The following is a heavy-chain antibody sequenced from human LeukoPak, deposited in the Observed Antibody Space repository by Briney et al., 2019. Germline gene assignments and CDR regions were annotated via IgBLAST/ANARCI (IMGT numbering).Heavy chain of an antibody. CDR3: ARDSSGWPTYLTY. D-gene: IGHD6-19*01. J-gene: IGHJ4*02. V-gene: IGHV3-21*01. CDR2: ISSSSSYI. Sequence: GGSLRLSCAASGFSFNNYAMHWVRQAPGKGLEWVSSISSSSSYIYYADSVKGRFTISRDNAKNSLYLQMNSLRAEDTAVYYCARDSSGWPTYLTYWGQGTLVTVSS. CDR1: GFSFNNYA.